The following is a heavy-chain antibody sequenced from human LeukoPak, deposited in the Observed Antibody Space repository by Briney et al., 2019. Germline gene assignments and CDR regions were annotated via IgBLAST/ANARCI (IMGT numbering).Heavy chain of an antibody. V-gene: IGHV4-34*01. CDR1: GGSFSGYY. CDR2: INHSGST. CDR3: ARASYTTGTIDY. J-gene: IGHJ4*02. D-gene: IGHD1-1*01. Sequence: SETLSLTCAVYGGSFSGYYWSWIRQPPGKGLEWIGEINHSGSTNYNPSLKSRVTISVDTSKNQFSLKLSSVTAADTAVYYCARASYTTGTIDYWGQGTLVTVSS.